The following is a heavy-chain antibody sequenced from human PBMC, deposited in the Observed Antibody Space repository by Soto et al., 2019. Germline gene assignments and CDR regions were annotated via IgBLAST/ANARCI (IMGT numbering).Heavy chain of an antibody. J-gene: IGHJ5*02. D-gene: IGHD3-22*01. CDR2: IYPGDSDT. CDR3: ARHIRDYYDSSGYPAWFDP. Sequence: GESLKISCKGSGYSFTSYWIGWVRQMPGKGLDWMGIIYPGDSDTRYSPSFQGQVTISADKSISTAYLQWSSLKASDTAMYYCARHIRDYYDSSGYPAWFDPWGQGTLVTVSS. V-gene: IGHV5-51*01. CDR1: GYSFTSYW.